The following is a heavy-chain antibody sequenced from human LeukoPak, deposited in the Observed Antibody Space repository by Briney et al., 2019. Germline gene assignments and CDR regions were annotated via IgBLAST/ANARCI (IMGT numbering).Heavy chain of an antibody. Sequence: AGGSLRLSCAASGFMFSSYAMSWVRQAPGKGLEWVSAISGSGGSTYYADSVKGRFTISRDNSKNTLYLQMNSLRAEDTAVYYCAKGLTPFHAYYFDYWGQGTLVTVSS. V-gene: IGHV3-23*01. J-gene: IGHJ4*02. D-gene: IGHD2/OR15-2a*01. CDR1: GFMFSSYA. CDR2: ISGSGGST. CDR3: AKGLTPFHAYYFDY.